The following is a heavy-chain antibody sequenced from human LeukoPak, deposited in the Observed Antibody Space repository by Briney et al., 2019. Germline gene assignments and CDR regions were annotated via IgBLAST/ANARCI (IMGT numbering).Heavy chain of an antibody. V-gene: IGHV3-20*04. Sequence: GGSLRLSCAASGFTFDDYGMSWVRQAPGKGLEWVSGINWNGGSTGYADSVKGRFTISRDNAKNSLYLQMDSLRAEDTAIYYCARCSGWAFKNWGQGDLVTVSS. J-gene: IGHJ4*02. CDR1: GFTFDDYG. CDR3: ARCSGWAFKN. CDR2: INWNGGST. D-gene: IGHD6-19*01.